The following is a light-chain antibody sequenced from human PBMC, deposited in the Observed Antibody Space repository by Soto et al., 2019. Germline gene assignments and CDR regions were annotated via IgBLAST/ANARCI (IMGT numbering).Light chain of an antibody. J-gene: IGKJ5*01. CDR1: QSVSSY. V-gene: IGKV3-11*01. Sequence: EIVLTQSPATLSLSPGARATLSCRASQSVSSYLAWYQQKPGQAPRLLIYDASNRATGIPARFSGSGSGTDFTLTISSLQSEDFAVYYCQQYNKWPPITFGQGTRLEIK. CDR2: DAS. CDR3: QQYNKWPPIT.